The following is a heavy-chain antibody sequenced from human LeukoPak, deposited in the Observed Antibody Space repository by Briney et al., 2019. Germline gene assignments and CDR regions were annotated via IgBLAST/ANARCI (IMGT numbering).Heavy chain of an antibody. V-gene: IGHV3-74*01. CDR3: ARGIVATLDY. Sequence: GGSLRLSCAASGFTFSSYWMHWVRQAPGKRLVWVSRINSDGSSTSYADSVKGRFTISRDNAKNTLYLQMNSLRAEDTAVYYCARGIVATLDYWGQGTLVTVSS. CDR1: GFTFSSYW. CDR2: INSDGSST. D-gene: IGHD5-12*01. J-gene: IGHJ4*02.